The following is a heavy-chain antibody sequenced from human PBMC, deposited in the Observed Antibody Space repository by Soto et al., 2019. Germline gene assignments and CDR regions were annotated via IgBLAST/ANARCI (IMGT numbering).Heavy chain of an antibody. Sequence: QVQLVESGGGVVQPGRSLRLSCAASGFTFSSYAMHWVRQAPGKGLEWVAVISYDGSNKYYADSVKGRFTISRDNSKNTLYLQMNSLRAEDTAVYYCARALGRSNWFDPWGQGTLVTVSS. V-gene: IGHV3-30-3*01. D-gene: IGHD7-27*01. J-gene: IGHJ5*02. CDR1: GFTFSSYA. CDR3: ARALGRSNWFDP. CDR2: ISYDGSNK.